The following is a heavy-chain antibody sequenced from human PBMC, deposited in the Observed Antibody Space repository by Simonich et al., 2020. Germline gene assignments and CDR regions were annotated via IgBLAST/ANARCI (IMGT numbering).Heavy chain of an antibody. CDR3: ARDGERYCGGDCYSYFDY. J-gene: IGHJ4*02. CDR2: KSYDGNNK. CDR1: GFTFSSYA. Sequence: QVQLVESGGGVVQPGRSLRLSCAASGFTFSSYAMHWVRQAPGKGLEWVAFKSYDGNNKYYADSVKGRVTISRDNSKNTLYLQMNSLRAEDTAVYYCARDGERYCGGDCYSYFDYWGQGTLVTVSS. D-gene: IGHD2-21*02. V-gene: IGHV3-30*07.